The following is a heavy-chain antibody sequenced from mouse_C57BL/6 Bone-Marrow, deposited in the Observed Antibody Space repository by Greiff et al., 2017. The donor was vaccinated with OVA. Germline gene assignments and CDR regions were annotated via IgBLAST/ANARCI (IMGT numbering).Heavy chain of an antibody. V-gene: IGHV3-6*01. CDR1: GYSITSGYY. CDR2: ISYDGSN. J-gene: IGHJ4*01. CDR3: ASYYSNPYYAMDY. D-gene: IGHD2-5*01. Sequence: DVKLVESGPGLVKPSQSLSLTCSVTGYSITSGYYWNWIRQFPGNKLEWMGYISYDGSNNYNPSLKNRISFTRDTSKNQFFLKLNSVTTEDTATYYCASYYSNPYYAMDYWGQGTSVTVSS.